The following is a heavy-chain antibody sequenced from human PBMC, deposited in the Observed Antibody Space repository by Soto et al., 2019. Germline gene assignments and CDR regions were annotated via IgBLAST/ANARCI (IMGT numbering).Heavy chain of an antibody. Sequence: QVHLVQSGAEVKKPGASVKVSCKGSGYIFTTYGITWVRQAPGQGLEWMGWISAHNGNTNYAQKLQGRVTVTRDTSTSTAYMALRHLRSADTAVYYCARGRYGDYWGQGALVTVSS. V-gene: IGHV1-18*01. CDR1: GYIFTTYG. D-gene: IGHD1-1*01. CDR2: ISAHNGNT. CDR3: ARGRYGDY. J-gene: IGHJ4*02.